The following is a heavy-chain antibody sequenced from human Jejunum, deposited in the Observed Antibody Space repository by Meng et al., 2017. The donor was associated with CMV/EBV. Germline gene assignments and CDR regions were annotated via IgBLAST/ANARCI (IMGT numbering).Heavy chain of an antibody. CDR1: SHSY. CDR3: ATSSSYSASYYYYSGIDV. J-gene: IGHJ6*02. CDR2: VYFSGST. Sequence: SHSYWGWIRQPPGKGLERIASVYFSGSTYYNPSFESRVTISVDPSKNQFSLELRSVTAADTAVYYCATSSSYSASYYYYSGIDVWGQGTPVTVSS. D-gene: IGHD1-26*01. V-gene: IGHV4-39*01.